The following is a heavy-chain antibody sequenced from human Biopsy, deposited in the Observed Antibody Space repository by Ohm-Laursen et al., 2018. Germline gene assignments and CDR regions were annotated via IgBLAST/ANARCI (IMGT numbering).Heavy chain of an antibody. CDR1: GGSISSNNYY. CDR2: IFYRGST. Sequence: TLSPTCTVSGGSISSNNYYWGWIRQPPGKGLEWIGSIFYRGSTHYKPSLKSRVNISVDTSKNQFSLKLNSVTAADTAVYYCARDYDTSGYYYVSWGQGTLVTVSS. CDR3: ARDYDTSGYYYVS. J-gene: IGHJ5*02. D-gene: IGHD3-22*01. V-gene: IGHV4-39*01.